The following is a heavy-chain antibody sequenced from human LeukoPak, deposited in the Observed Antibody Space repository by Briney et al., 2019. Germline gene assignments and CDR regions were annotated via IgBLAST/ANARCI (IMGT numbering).Heavy chain of an antibody. Sequence: GASVKVSCKASGYTFTSYGISWVRQAPGQGLEWMGWISAYNGNTNYAQKLQGRVTMTTDTSTSTAYMELRSLRSDDTAVYYCAGCSSTTCRDYYYYYMDVWGKGTTVTVSS. CDR2: ISAYNGNT. V-gene: IGHV1-18*01. D-gene: IGHD2-2*01. J-gene: IGHJ6*03. CDR3: AGCSSTTCRDYYYYYMDV. CDR1: GYTFTSYG.